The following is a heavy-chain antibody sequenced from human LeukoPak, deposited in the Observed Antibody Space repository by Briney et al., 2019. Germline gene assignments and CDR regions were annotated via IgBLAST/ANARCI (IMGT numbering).Heavy chain of an antibody. CDR2: IWFDGKNE. D-gene: IGHD2-8*01. CDR3: ARDRHCANGVCHSPPGMDG. J-gene: IGHJ6*02. V-gene: IGHV3-33*01. CDR1: GFTFSSYG. Sequence: GGSLRLSCAASGFTFSSYGMHWVRQAPGKGLEWVADIWFDGKNEHFADSVKGRFTISRDNSKNTMYLQINSLRAEDTAVYYCARDRHCANGVCHSPPGMDGWGQGTTVTVSS.